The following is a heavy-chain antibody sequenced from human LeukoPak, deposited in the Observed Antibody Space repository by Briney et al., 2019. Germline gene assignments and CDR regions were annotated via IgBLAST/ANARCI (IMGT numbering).Heavy chain of an antibody. CDR2: ISAYNGNT. CDR1: GYTFTSYG. V-gene: IGHV1-18*01. D-gene: IGHD2-2*01. CDR3: ARVVGAFVVVPAAIDY. J-gene: IGHJ4*02. Sequence: ASVKVSCKASGYTFTSYGISWVRQAPGQGREWMGWISAYNGNTNYAQKLQGRVTMTTDTSTSTAYMELRSLRSDDTAVYYCARVVGAFVVVPAAIDYWGQGTLVTVSS.